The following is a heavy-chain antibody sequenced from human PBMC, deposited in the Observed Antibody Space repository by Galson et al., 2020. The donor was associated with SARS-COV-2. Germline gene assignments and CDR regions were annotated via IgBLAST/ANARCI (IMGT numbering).Heavy chain of an antibody. V-gene: IGHV3-66*01. CDR1: GFTVSSNY. CDR3: ARTTLLLHDAFHI. Sequence: GSLKISCVASGFTVSSNYMTWVRQAPGKGLEWVSVIYRGDVTHYADSVKGRFTLSRDNSKNTLYLQMNSLRAEDTAVYYCARTTLLLHDAFHIWGQGTMVSVS. D-gene: IGHD3-22*01. CDR2: IYRGDVT. J-gene: IGHJ3*02.